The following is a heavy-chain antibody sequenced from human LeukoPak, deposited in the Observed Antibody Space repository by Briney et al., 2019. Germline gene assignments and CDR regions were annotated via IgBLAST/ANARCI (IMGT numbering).Heavy chain of an antibody. D-gene: IGHD6-13*01. J-gene: IGHJ5*01. CDR1: GFTFSNHW. CDR2: IKQDGSEK. V-gene: IGHV3-7*03. CDR3: ARIAAAGFDC. Sequence: GGSLRLSCSASGFTFSNHWMSCVRQAPGKGLECVANIKQDGSEKYYVDSLKGRFTISKDNANNSLYLQMNSLRAEDTAVYYCARIAAAGFDCWGQGTLVTVSS.